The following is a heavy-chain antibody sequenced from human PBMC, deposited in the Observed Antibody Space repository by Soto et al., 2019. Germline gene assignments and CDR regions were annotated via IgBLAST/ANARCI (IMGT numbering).Heavy chain of an antibody. D-gene: IGHD2-15*01. Sequence: EVQLVESGGGLVQPGGSLRLSCAASGFTFSNYWMYWVRQAPGKGLEWVSRINSDGSVSSYADSVKGRLTISRDNVKNTLYLQMDSLRAEGTALYYCARGDCVGGTCYSLAGSFYYYMDVWGKGTTVTVFS. CDR3: ARGDCVGGTCYSLAGSFYYYMDV. CDR2: INSDGSVS. CDR1: GFTFSNYW. V-gene: IGHV3-74*02. J-gene: IGHJ6*03.